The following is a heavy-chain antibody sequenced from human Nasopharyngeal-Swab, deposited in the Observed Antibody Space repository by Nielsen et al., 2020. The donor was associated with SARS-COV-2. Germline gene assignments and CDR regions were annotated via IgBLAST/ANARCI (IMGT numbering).Heavy chain of an antibody. CDR1: GYTFTSYD. J-gene: IGHJ5*02. CDR2: MNPNSGNT. D-gene: IGHD4-17*01. CDR3: ARSYGDYEDNWFDP. Sequence: ASVKVSCKASGYTFTSYDINWVRQATGQGLEWMGWMNPNSGNTGYAQKFQGRVIMTRNTSISTAYMELSSLRSEDTAVYYCARSYGDYEDNWFDPWGQGTLVTVSS. V-gene: IGHV1-8*01.